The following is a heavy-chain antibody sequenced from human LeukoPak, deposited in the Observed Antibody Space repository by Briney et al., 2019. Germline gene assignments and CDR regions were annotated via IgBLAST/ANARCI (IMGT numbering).Heavy chain of an antibody. CDR1: GFTVSSNY. D-gene: IGHD4-17*01. CDR3: ARDTTRTTGAFDI. V-gene: IGHV3-53*04. CDR2: IYSGGST. Sequence: GGSLRLSCAASGFTVSSNYMSWFRQAPGKGLEWVSVIYSGGSTYYADSVKGRFTISRHNSKNTLYLQMNSLRAEDTAVYYCARDTTRTTGAFDIWGQGTMVTVSS. J-gene: IGHJ3*02.